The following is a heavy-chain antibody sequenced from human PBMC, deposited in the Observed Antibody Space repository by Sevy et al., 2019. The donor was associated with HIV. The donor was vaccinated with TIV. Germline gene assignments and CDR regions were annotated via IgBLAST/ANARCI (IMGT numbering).Heavy chain of an antibody. V-gene: IGHV3-23*01. J-gene: IGHJ4*02. CDR3: ARKYDSSGYFDY. D-gene: IGHD3-22*01. Sequence: GGSLRLSCAASGFTFSSYAMNWVRQAPGKGLEWFSGISGSGGSGDKTNYADSVKGRFNISRGDSMNSLYLQLNSLRAEDTAIYYCARKYDSSGYFDYCGQGTLVTVSS. CDR1: GFTFSSYA. CDR2: ISGSGGSGDKT.